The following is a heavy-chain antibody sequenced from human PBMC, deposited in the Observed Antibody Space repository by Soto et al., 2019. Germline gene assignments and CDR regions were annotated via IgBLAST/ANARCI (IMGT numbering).Heavy chain of an antibody. D-gene: IGHD2-21*02. CDR2: IHSDGSTT. Sequence: EDQLVESEGGLVQRGGSLRLSCAASGFTFNYYWMHWVRQAPGQGLVWVSHIHSDGSTTTYADSVKGRFTISRDNAKNTLYLQMNSLRAEDTAVYHCVRGDKGGFDLWGQGTTVTVSS. V-gene: IGHV3-74*01. J-gene: IGHJ3*01. CDR3: VRGDKGGFDL. CDR1: GFTFNYYW.